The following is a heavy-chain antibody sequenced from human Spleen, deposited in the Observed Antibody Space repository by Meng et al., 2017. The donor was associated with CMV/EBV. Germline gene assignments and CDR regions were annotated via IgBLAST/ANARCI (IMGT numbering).Heavy chain of an antibody. V-gene: IGHV2-5*01. J-gene: IGHJ4*02. D-gene: IGHD3-3*01. CDR1: GFSLSGGGVG. CDR3: AHSRRYYDTSGYYTALFDY. Sequence: SGPTLVKPTQTLTLTCTFSGFSLSGGGVGVGWIRQPPGKSLEWLALIYWNDDKRYSPSLRSGLTITKDSSRNRVVLSLTNLDPMDTATYYCAHSRRYYDTSGYYTALFDYWGQGTRVTVSS. CDR2: IYWNDDK.